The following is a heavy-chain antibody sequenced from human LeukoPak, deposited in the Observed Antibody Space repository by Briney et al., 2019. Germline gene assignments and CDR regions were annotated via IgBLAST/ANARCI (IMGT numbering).Heavy chain of an antibody. D-gene: IGHD3-9*01. Sequence: ASVKVSCKASGYTFTSYGISWVRQAPGRGLEWMGWISAYNGNTNYAQKLQGRVTMTTDTSTSTAYMELRSLRSDDTAVYYCAAGYPDYYYYYGMDVWGQGTTVTVSS. CDR1: GYTFTSYG. CDR3: AAGYPDYYYYYGMDV. V-gene: IGHV1-18*01. CDR2: ISAYNGNT. J-gene: IGHJ6*02.